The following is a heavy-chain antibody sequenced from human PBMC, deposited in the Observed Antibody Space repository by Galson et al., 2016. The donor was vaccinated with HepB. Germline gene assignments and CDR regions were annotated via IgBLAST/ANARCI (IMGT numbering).Heavy chain of an antibody. CDR2: IYPDDSDT. D-gene: IGHD3/OR15-3a*01. J-gene: IGHJ4*02. Sequence: QSGAEVKKPGESLKISCKGSTYSFNTYWIGWARQLPGKGLEWMGIIYPDDSDTRYSLSFRGQVTISADKSITTAYLQWSSLKASDTAMYYCARRTRGVAGTGFDYWGQGTQVTVSS. CDR3: ARRTRGVAGTGFDY. V-gene: IGHV5-51*01. CDR1: TYSFNTYW.